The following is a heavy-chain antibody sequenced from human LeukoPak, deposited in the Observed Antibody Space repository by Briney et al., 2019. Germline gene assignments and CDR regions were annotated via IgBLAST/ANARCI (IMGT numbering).Heavy chain of an antibody. J-gene: IGHJ5*02. V-gene: IGHV1-8*03. CDR2: MSSKSGHT. D-gene: IGHD5-12*01. CDR3: AKGRASAGGYSGYDWGDWFDP. CDR1: GYSFPTYD. Sequence: GASVTVSCKASGYSFPTYDINWVRQAPGQGLQWMGWMSSKSGHTAYAQTFQGRVIFTRNISISTAYMEVSSLTSEDTAVYYCAKGRASAGGYSGYDWGDWFDPWGQGTLVTVSS.